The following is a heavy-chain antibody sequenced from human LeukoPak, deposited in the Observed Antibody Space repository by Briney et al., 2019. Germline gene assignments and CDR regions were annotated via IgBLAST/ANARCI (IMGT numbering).Heavy chain of an antibody. J-gene: IGHJ4*02. CDR3: ARERGYSSSWYPYY. D-gene: IGHD6-13*01. V-gene: IGHV4-39*07. CDR1: GGSISSSSYY. CDR2: IYYSGST. Sequence: SETLSLTCTVSGGSISSSSYYWGWIRQPPGTGLEWIGSIYYSGSTYYNPSLKSRVTISVDTSKNQFSLKLSSVTAADTAVYYCARERGYSSSWYPYYWGQGTLVTVSS.